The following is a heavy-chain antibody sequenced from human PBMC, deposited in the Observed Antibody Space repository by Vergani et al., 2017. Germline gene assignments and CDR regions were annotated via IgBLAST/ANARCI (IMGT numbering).Heavy chain of an antibody. CDR1: GGSISSYY. J-gene: IGHJ4*02. CDR3: AREIWFGELFYFDY. Sequence: QVQLQESGPGLVKPSETLSLTCTVSGGSISSYYWSWIRQPPGKGLEWIGYIYTSGSTNYNPSLKSRVTISVDTSKNQFSLKLSSVTAADTAVYYCAREIWFGELFYFDYWGQGTLVTVSS. D-gene: IGHD3-10*01. V-gene: IGHV4-4*08. CDR2: IYTSGST.